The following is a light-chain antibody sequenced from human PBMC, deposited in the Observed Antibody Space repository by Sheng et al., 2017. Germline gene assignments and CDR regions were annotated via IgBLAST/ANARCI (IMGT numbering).Light chain of an antibody. Sequence: SYELTQPPSVSVSPGQTASVTCSGDSLGDKYASWYQQKPGRSPVLVIFQNIKRPAGIPERFSGSTSGNTATLTITGTQSMDEADYYCQAWDSGTYFFGPGTKVTVL. V-gene: IGLV3-1*01. CDR1: SLGDKY. CDR2: QNI. J-gene: IGLJ1*01. CDR3: QAWDSGTYF.